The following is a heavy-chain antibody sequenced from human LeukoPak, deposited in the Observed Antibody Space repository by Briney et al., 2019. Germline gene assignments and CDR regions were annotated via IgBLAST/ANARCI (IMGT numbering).Heavy chain of an antibody. D-gene: IGHD1-26*01. V-gene: IGHV3-30*18. CDR3: ANRTVGPYFYYFDY. CDR1: GFTFSSYG. Sequence: GGSLRLSCAASGFTFSSYGMHWVRQAPGKGLEWVAVISYDGSNKYYADSVKGRFTISRDNSKNTLYLQMNSLRAEDTAVYYCANRTVGPYFYYFDYWGQGTLVTVSS. CDR2: ISYDGSNK. J-gene: IGHJ4*02.